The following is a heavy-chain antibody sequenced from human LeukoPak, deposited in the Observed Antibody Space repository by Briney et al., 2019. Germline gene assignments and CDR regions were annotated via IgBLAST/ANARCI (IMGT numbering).Heavy chain of an antibody. Sequence: PSETLSLTCTVSGGSMSSYYWSWIRQPAGKGLEWIGRIYSSGSTNYNPSLKSGVTMSVDTSKNQFSLELSSVTAADTAVYYCARIESSSYRSFDYWGQGTLVTVSS. CDR3: ARIESSSYRSFDY. J-gene: IGHJ4*02. V-gene: IGHV4-4*07. D-gene: IGHD6-13*01. CDR2: IYSSGST. CDR1: GGSMSSYY.